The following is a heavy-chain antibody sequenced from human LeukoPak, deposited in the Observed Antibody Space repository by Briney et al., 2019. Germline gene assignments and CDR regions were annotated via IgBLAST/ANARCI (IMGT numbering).Heavy chain of an antibody. J-gene: IGHJ3*02. CDR2: IYYSGST. D-gene: IGHD3-10*01. V-gene: IGHV4-31*03. Sequence: SETLSLTCTVSCGSISSGGYYWSWIRQHPGKGLEWIGYIYYSGSTYYNPSLKCRVTISVDTSKNKFSLKLSSVTAADTAVYYCARAGVLLWFGELPDAFDIWGQGTMVTVSS. CDR1: CGSISSGGYY. CDR3: ARAGVLLWFGELPDAFDI.